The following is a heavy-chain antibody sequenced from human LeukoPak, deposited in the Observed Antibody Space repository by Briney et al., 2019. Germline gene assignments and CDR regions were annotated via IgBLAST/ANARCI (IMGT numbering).Heavy chain of an antibody. CDR2: IIPIFGTA. V-gene: IGHV1-69*05. Sequence: ASVKVSCKASGGTFSSYAFSWVRQAPGQGLERMGGIIPIFGTANYAKKFQGRVTITTDESTSTAYMELSSLRSEDTAVYYCASGPVVPAAHRKDYYYYFMDVWGKGTTVTVSS. J-gene: IGHJ6*03. D-gene: IGHD2-2*01. CDR1: GGTFSSYA. CDR3: ASGPVVPAAHRKDYYYYFMDV.